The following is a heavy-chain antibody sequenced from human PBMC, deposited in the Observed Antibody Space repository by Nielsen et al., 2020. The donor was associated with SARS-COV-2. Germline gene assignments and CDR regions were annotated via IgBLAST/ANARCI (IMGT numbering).Heavy chain of an antibody. CDR1: GYTFTRHG. D-gene: IGHD1-1*01. CDR2: ISAFNGNT. V-gene: IGHV1-18*04. J-gene: IGHJ6*03. CDR3: ARPITNNYYYYYMDV. Sequence: ASVKVSCKASGYTFTRHGISWVRQAPGEGLEWMGWISAFNGNTNYGQKVQGRVTMTTDTTTSTAYMELRSLRPDDTAVYYCARPITNNYYYYYMDVWGKGTTVTVSS.